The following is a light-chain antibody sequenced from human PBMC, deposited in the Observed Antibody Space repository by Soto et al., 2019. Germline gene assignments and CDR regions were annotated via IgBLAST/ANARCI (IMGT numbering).Light chain of an antibody. J-gene: IGKJ3*01. CDR2: WAS. V-gene: IGKV4-1*01. CDR1: QSVFYTSNNKNY. Sequence: DIVMTQSPDSLAVSLGERATINCRSSQSVFYTSNNKNYLAWYQQKPGQPPKLLIYWASIRESGVPDRFSGSGSVTDFTLTISSLQAEDVAVYYCQQYYNTPFTFGPGSKVDIK. CDR3: QQYYNTPFT.